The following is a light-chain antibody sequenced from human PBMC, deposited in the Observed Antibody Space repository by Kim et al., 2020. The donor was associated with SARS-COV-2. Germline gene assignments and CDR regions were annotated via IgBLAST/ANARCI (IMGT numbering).Light chain of an antibody. CDR2: EVS. CDR1: SRDVGGYNS. V-gene: IGLV2-8*01. CDR3: SSYAGSNNLV. J-gene: IGLJ2*01. Sequence: QSVTISCTGPSRDVGGYNSVSWYQQHPGKAPILLFSEVSKRPSGVPDRCSGSKSGNTASLTVSGLQAEDEADYYCSSYAGSNNLVFGGGTQLTVL.